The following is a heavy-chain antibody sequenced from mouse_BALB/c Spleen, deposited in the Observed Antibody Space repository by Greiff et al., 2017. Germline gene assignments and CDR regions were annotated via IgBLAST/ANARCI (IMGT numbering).Heavy chain of an antibody. CDR3: TRDDGYYFYAMDY. Sequence: EVQLVESGGGLVKPGGSLKLSCAASGFTFSSYTMSWVRQTPEKRLEWVATISSGGSYTYYPDSVKGRFTISRDNAKNTLYLQMSSLKSEDTAMYYCTRDDGYYFYAMDYWGQGTSVTVSS. V-gene: IGHV5-6-4*01. D-gene: IGHD2-3*01. CDR2: ISSGGSYT. CDR1: GFTFSSYT. J-gene: IGHJ4*01.